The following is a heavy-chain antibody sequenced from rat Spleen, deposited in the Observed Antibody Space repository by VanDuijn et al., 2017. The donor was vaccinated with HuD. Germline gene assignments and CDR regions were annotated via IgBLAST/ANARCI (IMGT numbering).Heavy chain of an antibody. CDR3: ARLGDH. D-gene: IGHD5-1*01. CDR2: IWGDGTT. Sequence: EVQLKESGPGLVQPSQTLSLTCTVSGFSLTDYSVHWVRQPPGKGLEWMGIIWGDGTTAYNSALKSRLNFSRDTSKSQVFLKMNSVQAEDTAVYFCARLGDHWGQGLMVTVSS. CDR1: GFSLTDYS. V-gene: IGHV2S63*01. J-gene: IGHJ2*01.